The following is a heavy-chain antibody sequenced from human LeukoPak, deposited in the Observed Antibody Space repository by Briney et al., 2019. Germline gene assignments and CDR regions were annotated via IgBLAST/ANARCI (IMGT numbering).Heavy chain of an antibody. V-gene: IGHV1-46*01. Sequence: ASVKVSCKASGYTFTSYYMHWVRQAPGQGLEWMGIISPSGGSTSYAQKFQGRVTMTRDTSTSTVYMELSSLRSEDTAVYYCARSVNYDSSGYYLPYFDYWGQGTLVTVSS. CDR3: ARSVNYDSSGYYLPYFDY. CDR2: ISPSGGST. D-gene: IGHD3-22*01. CDR1: GYTFTSYY. J-gene: IGHJ4*02.